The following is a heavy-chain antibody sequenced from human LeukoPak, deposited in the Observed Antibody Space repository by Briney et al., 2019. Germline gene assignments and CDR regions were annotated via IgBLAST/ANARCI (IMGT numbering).Heavy chain of an antibody. Sequence: ASVKVSCKASGGTFSSYAISWVRQAPGQGLGWMGGIIPIFGTANYAQKFQGRVTITTDESTSTAYMELSSLRSEDTAVYYCARAWRVAATYFDYWGQGTLVTVSS. J-gene: IGHJ4*02. CDR3: ARAWRVAATYFDY. V-gene: IGHV1-69*05. CDR1: GGTFSSYA. CDR2: IIPIFGTA. D-gene: IGHD2-15*01.